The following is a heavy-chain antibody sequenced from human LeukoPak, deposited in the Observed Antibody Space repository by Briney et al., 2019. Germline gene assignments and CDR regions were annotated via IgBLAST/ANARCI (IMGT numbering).Heavy chain of an antibody. J-gene: IGHJ5*02. V-gene: IGHV1-18*01. CDR2: ISAYNGNT. Sequence: ASVKVSCKAFGYTFTSYGISWVRQAPGQGLEWMGWISAYNGNTNYAQKLQGRVTMTTDTSTSTAYMELRSLRSDDTAVYYCARGTAGGYYDFWSGYYTEAWFDPWGQGTLVTVSS. CDR3: ARGTAGGYYDFWSGYYTEAWFDP. D-gene: IGHD3-3*01. CDR1: GYTFTSYG.